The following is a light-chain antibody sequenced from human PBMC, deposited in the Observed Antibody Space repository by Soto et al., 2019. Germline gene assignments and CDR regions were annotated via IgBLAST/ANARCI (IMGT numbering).Light chain of an antibody. CDR3: QSYDTSLSGSYV. CDR1: SSNIGAHFD. Sequence: QSVLTQPPSVSGSPGQSVTISCSWISSNIGAHFDVHWYQQVPGTAPKLLIYANSNRPSGVPDRFSGSKSGTSASLVITGLQADDEADYFCQSYDTSLSGSYVFGTGTKVTVL. CDR2: ANS. J-gene: IGLJ1*01. V-gene: IGLV1-40*01.